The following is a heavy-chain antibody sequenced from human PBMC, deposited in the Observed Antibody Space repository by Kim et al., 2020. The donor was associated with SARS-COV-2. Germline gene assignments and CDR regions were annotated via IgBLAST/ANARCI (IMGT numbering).Heavy chain of an antibody. V-gene: IGHV7-4-1*02. CDR3: AREILWFGESNSFDY. CDR1: GYTFTSYA. D-gene: IGHD3-10*01. Sequence: ASVKVSCKASGYTFTSYAMNWVRQAPGQGLEWMGWINTNTGNPTYAQGFTGRFVFSLDTSVSTAYLQISSLKAEDTAVYYCAREILWFGESNSFDYWGQGTLVTVSS. CDR2: INTNTGNP. J-gene: IGHJ4*02.